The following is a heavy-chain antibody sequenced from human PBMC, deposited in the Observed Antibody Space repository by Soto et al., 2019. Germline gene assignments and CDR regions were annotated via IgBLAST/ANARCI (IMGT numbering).Heavy chain of an antibody. D-gene: IGHD2-2*01. Sequence: QVQLVESGGGVVQPGRSLRLSCAASGFTFSSYGMHWVRQAPGKGLEWVAVISYDGSNKYYADSVKGRFTISRENSKNTLYLQMNSLRAEDTAAYYCAKDSLPPIVVPAGKGVLEWSLSYMDLWSKGTTVTVSS. V-gene: IGHV3-30*18. J-gene: IGHJ6*03. CDR1: GFTFSSYG. CDR2: ISYDGSNK. CDR3: AKDSLPPIVVPAGKGVLEWSLSYMDL.